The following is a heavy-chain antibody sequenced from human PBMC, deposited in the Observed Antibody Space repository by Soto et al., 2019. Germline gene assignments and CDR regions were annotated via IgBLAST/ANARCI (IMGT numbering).Heavy chain of an antibody. CDR1: GFTFSSNA. CDR2: ISGSGGTT. J-gene: IGHJ4*02. D-gene: IGHD3-10*01. V-gene: IGHV3-23*01. CDR3: AKQRAGFGSGSDTYYFDY. Sequence: EVQLLESGGGLVQPGGSLRISCIGSGFTFSSNAMSWVRQAPGKGLEWVSAISGSGGTTYYADSVKGRFAVSRDNSNHTLYLQMNSLRAEDTAVYYCAKQRAGFGSGSDTYYFDYWGQGTLVTVSS.